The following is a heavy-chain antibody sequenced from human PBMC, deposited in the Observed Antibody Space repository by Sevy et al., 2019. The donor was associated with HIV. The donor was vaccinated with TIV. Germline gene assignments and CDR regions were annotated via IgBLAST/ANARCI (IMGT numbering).Heavy chain of an antibody. Sequence: GGSLRLSCAASGFDFSIYSMSWVRQAPGKGLEWVSTLSFGCGKINYADSVKGRFTISSDNSKSSVYLQMNNMRVEDTAVYYCAREGCTKPHDYWGQGTLVTVSS. CDR3: AREGCTKPHDY. J-gene: IGHJ4*02. CDR1: GFDFSIYS. CDR2: LSFGCGKI. V-gene: IGHV3-23*01. D-gene: IGHD2-8*01.